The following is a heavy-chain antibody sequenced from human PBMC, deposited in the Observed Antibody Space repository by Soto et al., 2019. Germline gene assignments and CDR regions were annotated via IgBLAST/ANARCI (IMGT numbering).Heavy chain of an antibody. D-gene: IGHD2-2*01. CDR3: AKDIGLGYCSSTSCADFDY. CDR1: GFTFDDYA. Sequence: EVQLVESGGGLVQPGRSLRLSCAASGFTFDDYAMHWVRQAPGKGLERVSGISWDSGSIGYADSVKGRFTISRDNAKNSLYLQMNSLRAEDTALYYCAKDIGLGYCSSTSCADFDYWGQGTLVTVSS. V-gene: IGHV3-9*01. J-gene: IGHJ4*02. CDR2: ISWDSGSI.